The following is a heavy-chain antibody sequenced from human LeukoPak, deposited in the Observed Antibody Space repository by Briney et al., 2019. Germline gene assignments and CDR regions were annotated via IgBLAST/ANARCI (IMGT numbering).Heavy chain of an antibody. CDR1: GGSISSYY. CDR3: ASNSGYGSATTYYYYYYGMDV. D-gene: IGHD5-12*01. V-gene: IGHV4-59*01. Sequence: SETLSLTCTVSGGSISSYYWSWIRQPPGKGLEWIGYIYYSGSTNYSPSLKSRVTISVGTSKNQFSLKLSSVTAADTAVYYCASNSGYGSATTYYYYYYGMDVWGQGTTVTVSS. J-gene: IGHJ6*02. CDR2: IYYSGST.